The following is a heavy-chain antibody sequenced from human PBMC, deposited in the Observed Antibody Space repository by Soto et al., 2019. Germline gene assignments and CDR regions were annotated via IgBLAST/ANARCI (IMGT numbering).Heavy chain of an antibody. CDR3: SSIDY. CDR2: IRSKADSYAT. Sequence: GGSLRLSCAASGFTFCTYSMNWVRQAPGKGLEWVGRIRSKADSYATAYAASVKGRFAISREDAKNMAYLQMKSLKTEDSAVYYCSSIDYWGQGILLTVSS. V-gene: IGHV3-73*01. CDR1: GFTFCTYS. J-gene: IGHJ4*02.